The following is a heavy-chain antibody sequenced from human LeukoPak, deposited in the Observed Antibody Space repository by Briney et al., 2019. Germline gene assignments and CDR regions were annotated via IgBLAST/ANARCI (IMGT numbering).Heavy chain of an antibody. CDR2: ISVYNGDT. V-gene: IGHV1-18*01. Sequence: ASVKVSCKASGYTFTSYGISWVRQAPGQRLEWMGWISVYNGDTNYAQKLQDRVTMTTDTSTNTAYMELRSLRSDDTAVYYCAKFCSGGGCYHNWFDPWGQGTLVTVSS. CDR3: AKFCSGGGCYHNWFDP. J-gene: IGHJ5*02. CDR1: GYTFTSYG. D-gene: IGHD2-15*01.